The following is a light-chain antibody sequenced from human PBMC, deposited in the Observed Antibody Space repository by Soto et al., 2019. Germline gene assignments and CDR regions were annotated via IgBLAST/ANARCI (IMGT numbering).Light chain of an antibody. CDR3: QQYGT. Sequence: DIQMTQSPSSLSASVGDRVTITCQASQDISNYLNWYQQKPGKAPKLLIYDASNLETGVPSRFSGSGSGTDFTFTISSLQPEDIATYYCQQYGTFGQGTKV. V-gene: IGKV1-33*01. J-gene: IGKJ2*01. CDR2: DAS. CDR1: QDISNY.